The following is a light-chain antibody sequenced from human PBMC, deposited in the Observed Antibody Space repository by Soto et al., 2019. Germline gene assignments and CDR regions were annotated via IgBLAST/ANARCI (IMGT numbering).Light chain of an antibody. J-gene: IGKJ4*01. CDR3: QRSGGSVS. CDR1: QGIANY. V-gene: IGKV1-27*01. CDR2: AAS. Sequence: DIQMTQSPSSLSASVGDRVTITCRASQGIANYLAWYQQKPGKVPKLPIYAASTLQSGVPSRFSGGGSGTDFTLTISSLQPEDVATYYCQRSGGSVSFGGGTKVE.